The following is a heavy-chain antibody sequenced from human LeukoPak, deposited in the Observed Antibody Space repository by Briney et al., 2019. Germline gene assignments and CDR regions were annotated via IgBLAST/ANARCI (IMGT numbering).Heavy chain of an antibody. CDR3: AKDAVHSVGVVAAIPLGYYYYYGMDV. CDR2: IRYGGSNK. V-gene: IGHV3-30*02. J-gene: IGHJ6*02. D-gene: IGHD2-15*01. Sequence: PGGSLRLSCAASGFTFSSYGMHWVRQAPGKGLEWVAFIRYGGSNKYYADSVKGRFTISRDNSKNTLYLQMNSLRAEDTAVYYCAKDAVHSVGVVAAIPLGYYYYYGMDVWGQGTTVTVSS. CDR1: GFTFSSYG.